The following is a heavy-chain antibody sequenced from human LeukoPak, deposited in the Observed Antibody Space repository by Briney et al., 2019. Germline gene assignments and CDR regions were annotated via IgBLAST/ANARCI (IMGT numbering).Heavy chain of an antibody. J-gene: IGHJ4*02. Sequence: GGSLRLSYATYGFTFTSYSMNWVRQAPGKGLEWVSSIGPSGGSIFYADSLKGRISISRDNAKNSLYLQMNSLRTEDTAVYYCARVNNYYGARGGGYFDYWGQGTLVTVSS. CDR2: IGPSGGSI. CDR3: ARVNNYYGARGGGYFDY. D-gene: IGHD3-10*01. CDR1: GFTFTSYS. V-gene: IGHV3-21*04.